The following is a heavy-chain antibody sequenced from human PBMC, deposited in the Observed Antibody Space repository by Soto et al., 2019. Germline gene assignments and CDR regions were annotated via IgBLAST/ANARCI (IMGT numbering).Heavy chain of an antibody. J-gene: IGHJ4*02. Sequence: GGSLRLSCAASGFTFSSYRMSWVRQAPGRGLEWMANIKYDGSEKYYVDSVKGRLTISRDNAKNSLYLQMNSLRAEDTAVYYCASSPHKDSRPDYWGQGNLVNGLL. D-gene: IGHD3-22*01. CDR2: IKYDGSEK. CDR1: GFTFSSYR. CDR3: ASSPHKDSRPDY. V-gene: IGHV3-7*03.